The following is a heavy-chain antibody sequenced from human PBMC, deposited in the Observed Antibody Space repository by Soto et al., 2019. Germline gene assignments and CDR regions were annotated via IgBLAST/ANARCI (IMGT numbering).Heavy chain of an antibody. D-gene: IGHD6-19*01. Sequence: QVQLVESGGGVVQPGRSLRLSCAASGFTFSSYGMHWVRQAPGKGLEWVAVIWYDGSNKYYADSVKGRFTISRDNSKNTLYLQMNSLRAEDTAVYYCASLQLLVGGYYYGLDVWGQGTTVTVSS. CDR1: GFTFSSYG. CDR3: ASLQLLVGGYYYGLDV. CDR2: IWYDGSNK. J-gene: IGHJ6*02. V-gene: IGHV3-33*01.